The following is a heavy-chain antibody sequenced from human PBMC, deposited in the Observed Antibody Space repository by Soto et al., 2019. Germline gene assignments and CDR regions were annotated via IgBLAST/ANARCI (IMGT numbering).Heavy chain of an antibody. D-gene: IGHD2-15*01. J-gene: IGHJ3*02. CDR3: ARDDIGAPNAFDM. Sequence: PGGSLRLSCTASGFTFGDYAMSWVRQAPGKGLEWVAVIINDGSEKNHADSVKDRFTISRDNSKNTLYLQMDSLRAGDTALYYCARDDIGAPNAFDMWGQGTMVTVSS. CDR2: IINDGSEK. V-gene: IGHV3-30*04. CDR1: GFTFGDYA.